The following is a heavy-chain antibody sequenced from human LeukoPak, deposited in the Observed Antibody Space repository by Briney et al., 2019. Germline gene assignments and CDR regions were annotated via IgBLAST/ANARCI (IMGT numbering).Heavy chain of an antibody. CDR1: GFTFGDYA. CDR3: ARLDASGLDY. J-gene: IGHJ4*02. Sequence: PGGSLRLSCAASGFTFGDYAISWVRQAPGKGLEWVGFIRTKANGETTDYAASVKGRFTISRDNAKNSLYLQMNSLRADDTAVYYCARLDASGLDYWGQGTLVTVSS. CDR2: IRTKANGETT. D-gene: IGHD6-19*01. V-gene: IGHV3-49*04.